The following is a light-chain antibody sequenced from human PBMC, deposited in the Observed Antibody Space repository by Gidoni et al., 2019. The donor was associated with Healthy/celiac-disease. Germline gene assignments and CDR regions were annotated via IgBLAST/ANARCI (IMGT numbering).Light chain of an antibody. CDR1: QSLLHSNGYNY. J-gene: IGKJ1*01. CDR2: LGS. V-gene: IGKV2-28*01. CDR3: MQALQTPAT. Sequence: GEPASNSCRSSQSLLHSNGYNYLDWYLQKPGQSPQLLIYLGSNRASGVPDRFSGSGSGTDFTLKISRVEAEDVGVYYCMQALQTPATFGQGTKVEIK.